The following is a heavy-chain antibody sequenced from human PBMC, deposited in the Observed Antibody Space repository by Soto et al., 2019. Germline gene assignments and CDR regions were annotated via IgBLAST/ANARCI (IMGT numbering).Heavy chain of an antibody. CDR1: GFTFSSYA. CDR3: AKAEGYCTNGVCYNAAFDI. V-gene: IGHV3-23*01. D-gene: IGHD2-8*01. J-gene: IGHJ3*02. CDR2: ISGSGGST. Sequence: PGGSLRLSCAASGFTFSSYAMSWVRQAPGKGLEWVSAISGSGGSTYYADSVKGRFTISRDNSKNTLYLQMNSLRAEDTAVYYCAKAEGYCTNGVCYNAAFDIWGQGTMVT.